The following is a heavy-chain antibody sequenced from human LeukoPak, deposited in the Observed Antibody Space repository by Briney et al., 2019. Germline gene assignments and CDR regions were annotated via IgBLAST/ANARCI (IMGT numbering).Heavy chain of an antibody. D-gene: IGHD4-17*01. Sequence: SETLSPTCTVSGGSITDNYWSWIRQPAGKGLEWIGRIYSSGSTNYNPSPKSRVTMSLDTSKNQFSLKLTSVTAADTAVYYCASTITVTTDYWGQGTLVTVSS. CDR1: GGSITDNY. V-gene: IGHV4-4*07. CDR3: ASTITVTTDY. J-gene: IGHJ4*02. CDR2: IYSSGST.